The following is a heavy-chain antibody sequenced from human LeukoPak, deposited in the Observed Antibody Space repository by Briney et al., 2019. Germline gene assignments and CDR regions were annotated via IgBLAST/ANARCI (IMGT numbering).Heavy chain of an antibody. Sequence: GGSLRLSCAASGFTFSSYAMSWVRQAPGKGLEWVSSISSSSSYIYYADSVKGRFTISRDNAKNSLYLQMNSLRAEDTAVYYCARDGETTVVIPRYFDYWGQGTLVTVSS. CDR1: GFTFSSYA. D-gene: IGHD4-23*01. CDR3: ARDGETTVVIPRYFDY. CDR2: ISSSSSYI. J-gene: IGHJ4*02. V-gene: IGHV3-21*01.